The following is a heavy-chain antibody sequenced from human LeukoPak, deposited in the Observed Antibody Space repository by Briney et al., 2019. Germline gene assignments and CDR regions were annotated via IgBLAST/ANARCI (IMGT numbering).Heavy chain of an antibody. CDR1: GGSISSYY. J-gene: IGHJ4*02. CDR3: ARVAVGAYFDY. Sequence: PSETLSLTCTVSGGSISSYYWSWIRQPPGKGLEWIGYICYSGSTNYNPSLKSRVTISVDTSKNQFSLKLSSVTAADTAVYYCARVAVGAYFDYWGQGTLVTVSS. V-gene: IGHV4-59*01. CDR2: ICYSGST. D-gene: IGHD1-26*01.